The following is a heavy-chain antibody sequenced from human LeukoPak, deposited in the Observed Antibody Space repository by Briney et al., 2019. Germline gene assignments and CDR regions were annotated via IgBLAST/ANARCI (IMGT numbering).Heavy chain of an antibody. V-gene: IGHV3-74*01. J-gene: IGHJ4*02. D-gene: IGHD1-26*01. CDR3: ARGPAATSGNYYVGDY. CDR2: INSDGRST. Sequence: GGSLRLSCAASGFTSSSYWMHWVRQAPGNGPVWVARINSDGRSTSYADSVKGRFTISRDNAKNILYLQMNALGAEDTAVYYCARGPAATSGNYYVGDYWGQGTLVTVSS. CDR1: GFTSSSYW.